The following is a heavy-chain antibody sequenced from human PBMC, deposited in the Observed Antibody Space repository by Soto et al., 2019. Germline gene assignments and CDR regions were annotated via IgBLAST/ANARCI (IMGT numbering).Heavy chain of an antibody. CDR2: IRYDGSNT. V-gene: IGHV3-33*01. Sequence: QVQLVESGGGVVQPGRSLRLSCAASGFTFSGYGMHWVRQAPGKGLEWVAVIRYDGSNTYYADSVKGRFTISRDNPKNTLYVQMNSLRAEDTAVYYCARDGVGATTYFGYFDYWGQGTLVTVSS. CDR3: ARDGVGATTYFGYFDY. D-gene: IGHD1-26*01. CDR1: GFTFSGYG. J-gene: IGHJ4*02.